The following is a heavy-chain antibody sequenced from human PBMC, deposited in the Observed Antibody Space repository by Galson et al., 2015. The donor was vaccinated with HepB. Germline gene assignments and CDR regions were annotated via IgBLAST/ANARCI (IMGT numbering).Heavy chain of an antibody. Sequence: SLRLSCAASGFIFSRYGMHWVRQAPGKGPEWVSLIYSNGNTRYADSVRGRFTISRDNSKNTLYLQMNSLTAEDTAVYYCMRRWQWGQGTLVIVSS. V-gene: IGHV3-NL1*01. CDR2: IYSNGNT. D-gene: IGHD5-24*01. CDR3: MRRWQ. J-gene: IGHJ4*02. CDR1: GFIFSRYG.